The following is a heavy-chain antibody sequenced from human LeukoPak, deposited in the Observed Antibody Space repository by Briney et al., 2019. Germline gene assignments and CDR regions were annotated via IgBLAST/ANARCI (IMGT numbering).Heavy chain of an antibody. Sequence: GGSLRLSCVASGFTFSSYAMSWVRQAPGKGLEWVSAISGSGGSTYYADSVKGRFTISRDNSKNTLYLQMNSLRAEDTAVYYCAKDSDYYDSSGYRVYWGQGTLVTVSS. J-gene: IGHJ4*02. CDR2: ISGSGGST. CDR1: GFTFSSYA. V-gene: IGHV3-23*01. CDR3: AKDSDYYDSSGYRVY. D-gene: IGHD3-22*01.